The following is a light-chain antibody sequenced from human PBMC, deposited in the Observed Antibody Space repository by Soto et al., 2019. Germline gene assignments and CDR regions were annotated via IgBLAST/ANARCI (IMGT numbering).Light chain of an antibody. J-gene: IGKJ1*01. CDR2: AAS. V-gene: IGKV1-39*01. CDR1: QNIGVY. CDR3: HQTAANPWT. Sequence: DIQMTQSPSSLSASVGDRVTITCRASQNIGVYLNWYQKKPGKAPKLLIYAASSLHSGVPSTFSGSGSGTDFALTISSLQPEDFATYYCHQTAANPWTFAQGTKVEIK.